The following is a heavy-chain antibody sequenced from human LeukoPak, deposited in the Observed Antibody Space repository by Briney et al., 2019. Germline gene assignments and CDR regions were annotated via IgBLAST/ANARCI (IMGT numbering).Heavy chain of an antibody. CDR2: ISYDGSNK. CDR1: GFTFSSYA. J-gene: IGHJ4*02. CDR3: ASGSPVSDY. V-gene: IGHV3-30-3*01. Sequence: PGGSLRLSCAASGFTFSSYAMHWVRQAPGKGLEWVAVISYDGSNKYYADSVKGRFTISRDNSKNTLYLQMNSLRAEDTAVYYCASGSPVSDYWGQGTLVTVSS.